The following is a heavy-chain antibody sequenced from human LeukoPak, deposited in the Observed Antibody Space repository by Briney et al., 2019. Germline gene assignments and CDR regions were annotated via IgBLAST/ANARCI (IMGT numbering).Heavy chain of an antibody. Sequence: PGGSLRLSCAASGFTFSNYAMHWVRQTPGKGPEWISHINSDSSTIYYADSVRGRFTISRDNGKDSLYLQMNSLRDEDTAVYYCARVATGYSVNYFDYWGQGTLVTVSS. D-gene: IGHD3-9*01. CDR2: INSDSSTI. CDR3: ARVATGYSVNYFDY. J-gene: IGHJ4*02. V-gene: IGHV3-48*02. CDR1: GFTFSNYA.